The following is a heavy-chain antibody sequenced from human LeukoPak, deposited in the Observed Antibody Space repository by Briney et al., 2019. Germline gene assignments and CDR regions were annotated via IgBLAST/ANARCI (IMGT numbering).Heavy chain of an antibody. CDR3: ARDSRYCSSTSCYKRAAFDI. CDR2: IYYSGST. J-gene: IGHJ3*02. Sequence: SETLSLTCTVSGGSISSYYWSWIRQPPGKGLEWIGYIYYSGSTNYNPSLKSRVTISVDTSKNQFSLKLSSVTAADTAVYYCARDSRYCSSTSCYKRAAFDIWGQGTMVTVSS. V-gene: IGHV4-59*12. CDR1: GGSISSYY. D-gene: IGHD2-2*02.